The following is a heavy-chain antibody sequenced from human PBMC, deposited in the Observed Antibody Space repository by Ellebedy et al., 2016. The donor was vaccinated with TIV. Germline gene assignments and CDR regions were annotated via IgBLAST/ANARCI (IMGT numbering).Heavy chain of an antibody. D-gene: IGHD6-19*01. V-gene: IGHV3-33*06. CDR3: AKDGYTSGWYAEFYYYGLDV. J-gene: IGHJ6*02. CDR2: IWYDGSNK. Sequence: PGGSLRLSCAASGFTFSSYGMHWVRQAPGKGLEWVAVIWYDGSNKYYADSVKGRFTISRDNSKNTLYLQMNSLRTEDTAVYYCAKDGYTSGWYAEFYYYGLDVWGQGTTVTVSS. CDR1: GFTFSSYG.